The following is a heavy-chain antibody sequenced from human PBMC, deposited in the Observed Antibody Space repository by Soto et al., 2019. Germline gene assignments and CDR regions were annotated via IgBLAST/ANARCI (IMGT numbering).Heavy chain of an antibody. V-gene: IGHV3-33*01. CDR3: ARDLGMGKYFDV. CDR2: IGHDGKYE. Sequence: QVQLVESGGGVVQSGRSLRLSCVASGFAFGVYGMHWIRQAPGKGLEWVAVIGHDGKYENYADSVRGRFTISRDNSKNTLYMQLYSLGDEGTARYYCARDLGMGKYFDVWGRGTLVTVSS. D-gene: IGHD7-27*01. J-gene: IGHJ2*01. CDR1: GFAFGVYG.